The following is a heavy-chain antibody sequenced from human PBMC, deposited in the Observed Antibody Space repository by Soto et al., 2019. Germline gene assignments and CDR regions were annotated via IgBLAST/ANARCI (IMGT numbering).Heavy chain of an antibody. CDR1: GYTFTSYA. J-gene: IGHJ4*02. V-gene: IGHV1-3*01. CDR2: INAGNGNT. D-gene: IGHD6-19*01. CDR3: ARIYQWLDYFDY. Sequence: ASVKVSCKASGYTFTSYATHWVRQAPGQRLEWMGWINAGNGNTKYSQKFQGRVTITRDTSASTAYMELSSLRSEDTAVYYCARIYQWLDYFDYWGQGPLVTVS.